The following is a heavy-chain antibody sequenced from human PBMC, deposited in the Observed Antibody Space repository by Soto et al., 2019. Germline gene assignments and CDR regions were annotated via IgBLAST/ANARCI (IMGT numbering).Heavy chain of an antibody. Sequence: PGGSLRLSCAASGFTFSSYAMSWVRQAPGKGLEWVSAISGSGGSTYYADSVKGRFTISRDNSKNTLYLQMNSLRAEDTAVYYCAKAGIAAAGILVGFDYWGQGTLVTVSS. CDR3: AKAGIAAAGILVGFDY. CDR1: GFTFSSYA. CDR2: ISGSGGST. V-gene: IGHV3-23*01. J-gene: IGHJ4*02. D-gene: IGHD6-13*01.